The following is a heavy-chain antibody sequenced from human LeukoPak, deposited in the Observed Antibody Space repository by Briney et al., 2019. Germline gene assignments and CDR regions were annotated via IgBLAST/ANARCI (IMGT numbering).Heavy chain of an antibody. D-gene: IGHD6-13*01. V-gene: IGHV3-48*03. CDR2: ISSGGNTE. Sequence: PGGSLRLSCTASGFSFSSFEMNWVRQAPGKGLEWVSHISSGGNTEYYVDSVRGRFTMSRDNAENLLFLQMNSLRAEDTAVYYCARALYSGSWYGMDVWGQGTTVTVSS. CDR1: GFSFSSFE. J-gene: IGHJ6*02. CDR3: ARALYSGSWYGMDV.